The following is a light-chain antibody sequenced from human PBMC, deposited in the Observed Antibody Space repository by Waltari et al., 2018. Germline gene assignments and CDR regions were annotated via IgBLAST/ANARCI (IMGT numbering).Light chain of an antibody. CDR1: QSISTN. CDR3: QQYNDWPPWT. V-gene: IGKV3-15*01. J-gene: IGKJ1*01. Sequence: EIVMTQSPASLSLSPGERASLSCRASQSISTNLAWYQQIPGQAPRLLIYGAYTRATGIPARFSGSVSGSEFTLTISSLQSEDFGVYYCQQYNDWPPWTFGQGTKVEIK. CDR2: GAY.